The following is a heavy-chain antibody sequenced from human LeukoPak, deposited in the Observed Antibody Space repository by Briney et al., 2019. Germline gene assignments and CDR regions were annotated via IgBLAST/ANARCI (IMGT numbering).Heavy chain of an antibody. Sequence: SETLSLTCTVSGGFSNNYWSWIRQPPGKGLEWIGEINHSGSTNHNPSLKSRVTISVDTSKNQFSLKLSSVTAADTAVYYCARGESGSQNYFDYWGQGTLVTVSS. CDR3: ARGESGSQNYFDY. J-gene: IGHJ4*02. D-gene: IGHD1-26*01. V-gene: IGHV4-34*01. CDR1: GGFSNNY. CDR2: INHSGST.